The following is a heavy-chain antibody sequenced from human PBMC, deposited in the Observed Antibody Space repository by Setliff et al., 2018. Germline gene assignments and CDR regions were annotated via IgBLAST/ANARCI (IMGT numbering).Heavy chain of an antibody. D-gene: IGHD1-1*01. CDR3: ATAITWTSTRRF. J-gene: IGHJ4*02. V-gene: IGHV3-30*12. CDR1: GFIFNKFG. CDR2: TSYDGINK. Sequence: LRLSCVASGFIFNKFGMHWVRQAPGKGLEWVAVTSYDGINKYHADSVKGRFAISRDNSKNALYLQMNSLRAEDTAVYYCATAITWTSTRRFWGQGTLVTVS.